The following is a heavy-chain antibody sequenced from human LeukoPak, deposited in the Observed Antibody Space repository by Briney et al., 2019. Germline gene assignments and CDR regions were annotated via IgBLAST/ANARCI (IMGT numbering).Heavy chain of an antibody. CDR1: VGTFSSYS. CDR2: IFPIFGTT. Sequence: GASVKVSCEASVGTFSSYSISWVRQAPGQGLEWMGRIFPIFGTTNYAQNFQGRVTITTDESTSTAYMELSSLRSEETAVYYCARDVGIVGVPDYWGQGTLVAVSS. D-gene: IGHD1-26*01. CDR3: ARDVGIVGVPDY. V-gene: IGHV1-69*05. J-gene: IGHJ4*02.